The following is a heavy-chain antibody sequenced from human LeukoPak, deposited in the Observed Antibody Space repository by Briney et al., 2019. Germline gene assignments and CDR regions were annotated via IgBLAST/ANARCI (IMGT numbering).Heavy chain of an antibody. CDR2: INHSGST. CDR1: GGSFSGYY. CDR3: ARNRGYSYGYDYYYYYMDV. J-gene: IGHJ6*03. V-gene: IGHV4-34*01. D-gene: IGHD5-18*01. Sequence: SETLSLTCAVYGGSFSGYYWSWIRQPPGKGLEWIGEINHSGSTNYNPSLKSRVTTSVDTSKNQFSLKLSSVTAADTAVYYCARNRGYSYGYDYYYYYMDVWGKGTTVTVSS.